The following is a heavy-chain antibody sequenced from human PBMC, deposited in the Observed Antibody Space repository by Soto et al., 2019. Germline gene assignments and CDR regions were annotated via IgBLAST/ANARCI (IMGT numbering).Heavy chain of an antibody. CDR3: ARDKAYYSGNAVYYYYGFDV. V-gene: IGHV4-61*01. CDR2: VVYSGTT. CDR1: GGSVTSGSYY. D-gene: IGHD3-10*01. J-gene: IGHJ6*02. Sequence: QVQLQESGPGLVRPSETLSLTCAVSGGSVTSGSYYWSWVRQSPETGLEWIGEVVYSGTTKYNPSLRGRVTISVDRPKNQFSLKLTSVTAADTATYYCARDKAYYSGNAVYYYYGFDVWGQGTTVTVSS.